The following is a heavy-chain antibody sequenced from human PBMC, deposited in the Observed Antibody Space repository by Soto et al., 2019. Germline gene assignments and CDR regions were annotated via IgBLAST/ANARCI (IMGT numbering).Heavy chain of an antibody. J-gene: IGHJ6*02. V-gene: IGHV1-69*13. CDR1: GGTFSSYA. CDR2: IIPIFGTA. Sequence: SVKVSCKASGGTFSSYAISCVRQAPGQGLEWMGGIIPIFGTANYAQKFQGRVTFTADEATSTAYMELSSLRSEDTAVYYCATFSCVEPKHHPSYYGIGGWGQGTTVSFTS. CDR3: ATFSCVEPKHHPSYYGIGG. D-gene: IGHD2-21*01.